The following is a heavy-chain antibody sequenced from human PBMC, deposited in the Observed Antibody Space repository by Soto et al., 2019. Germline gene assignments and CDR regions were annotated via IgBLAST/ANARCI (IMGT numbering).Heavy chain of an antibody. J-gene: IGHJ4*02. CDR3: AKDRAYPRDYFHY. V-gene: IGHV3-23*01. Sequence: PGGSLRLSCAASGFTFSSYAMSWVRQAPGKGLEWVSAISISGQGIYYADSVRGRFTISRDNSRNTVFLHMDSLRAEDTAVYYCAKDRAYPRDYFHYWGQGTLVTVSS. CDR2: ISISGQGI. CDR1: GFTFSSYA.